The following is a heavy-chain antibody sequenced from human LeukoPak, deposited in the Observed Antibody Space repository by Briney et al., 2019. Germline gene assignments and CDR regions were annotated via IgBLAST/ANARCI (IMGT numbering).Heavy chain of an antibody. CDR1: GYTFTSYA. CDR3: ARGSRVNYYYMDV. CDR2: INTNTGNP. Sequence: GASVKVSCRASGYTFTSYAMNWVRQAPGQGLEWMGWINTNTGNPTYAQGFTGRFVFSLDTSVSTAYLQISSLKAEDTAVYYCARGSRVNYYYMDVWGKGTTVTVSS. D-gene: IGHD4-23*01. V-gene: IGHV7-4-1*02. J-gene: IGHJ6*03.